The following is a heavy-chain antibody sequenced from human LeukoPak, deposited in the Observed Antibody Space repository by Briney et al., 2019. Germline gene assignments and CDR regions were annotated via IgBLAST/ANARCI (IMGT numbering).Heavy chain of an antibody. CDR3: AGEITMVRGVISNWFDP. V-gene: IGHV3-33*01. D-gene: IGHD3-10*01. Sequence: GGSLRLSCAASGFTFSSYGTHWVRQAPGKGLEWVAVIWYDGSNKYYADSVKGRFTISRDNSKNTLYLQMNSLRAEDTAVYYCAGEITMVRGVISNWFDPWGQGTLVTVSS. CDR1: GFTFSSYG. J-gene: IGHJ5*02. CDR2: IWYDGSNK.